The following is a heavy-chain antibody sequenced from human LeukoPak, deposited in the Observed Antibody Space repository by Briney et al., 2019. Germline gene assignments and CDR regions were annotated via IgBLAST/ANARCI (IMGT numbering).Heavy chain of an antibody. Sequence: ASVKVSCKASGYTFTVHYIHWVRQAPGQGLEWLGRICPNSGVPNYAQKFQGRVTITRDTSVNTVYMELNGLTSDDTGAYYCAREVGYSTSWYGRFDPWGQGTVVTVSS. J-gene: IGHJ5*02. CDR1: GYTFTVHY. CDR2: ICPNSGVP. CDR3: AREVGYSTSWYGRFDP. D-gene: IGHD6-13*01. V-gene: IGHV1-2*05.